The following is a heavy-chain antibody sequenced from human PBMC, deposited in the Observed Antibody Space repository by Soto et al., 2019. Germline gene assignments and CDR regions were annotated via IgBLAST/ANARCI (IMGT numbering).Heavy chain of an antibody. J-gene: IGHJ4*02. V-gene: IGHV1-69*04. D-gene: IGHD5-12*01. CDR3: VRDSPIGSTYSGYDGIDY. Sequence: ASVKVSCTASGGTFSTSTFTWVRQAPGQGLEWMGRIIPLLDITNYAQKFQGRVTITADKSTSTAYMELNSLRSEDTAVYYCVRDSPIGSTYSGYDGIDYWGQGTLVTVSS. CDR2: IIPLLDIT. CDR1: GGTFSTST.